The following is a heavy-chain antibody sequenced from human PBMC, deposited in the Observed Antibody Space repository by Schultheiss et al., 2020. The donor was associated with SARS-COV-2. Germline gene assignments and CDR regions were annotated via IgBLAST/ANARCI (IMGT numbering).Heavy chain of an antibody. V-gene: IGHV4-34*01. Sequence: SETLSLTCTVSGGSIGTYYWYWVRQPPGKGLEWIGEINHSGSTNYNPSLKSRVTISVDTSKNQFSLKLSSVTAADTAVYYCGRQGGPEQEIDSWGQGILVTVSS. CDR1: GGSIGTYY. D-gene: IGHD3-16*01. CDR3: GRQGGPEQEIDS. J-gene: IGHJ4*02. CDR2: INHSGST.